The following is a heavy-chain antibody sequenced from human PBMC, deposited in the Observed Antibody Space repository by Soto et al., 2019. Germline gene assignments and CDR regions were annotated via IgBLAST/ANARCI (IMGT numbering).Heavy chain of an antibody. D-gene: IGHD2-21*01. CDR2: ITDTGGDA. J-gene: IGHJ5*02. V-gene: IGHV3-23*01. CDR3: AKDAVYKDGLWLMDS. Sequence: PGGSLRLSCVASGLTFGSRAMSWVRQSPGEGLEWVSTITDTGGDAKYADSVRGRFAISRDNSKNTLYLQMSALRAEDSAIYFCAKDAVYKDGLWLMDSWGQGTLVTVSS. CDR1: GLTFGSRA.